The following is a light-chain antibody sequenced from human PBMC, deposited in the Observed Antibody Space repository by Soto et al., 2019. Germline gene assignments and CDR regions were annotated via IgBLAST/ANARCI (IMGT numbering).Light chain of an antibody. V-gene: IGLV2-11*01. CDR2: DVS. CDR1: SSDVGGYNF. Sequence: QSALTQPRSVSGSPGQSVTISCTGTSSDVGGYNFVSWYQHHPGKAPKLMIYDVSKRPSGVPDRFSGSQSGNTASLTISGLQAEDEDDYYCCSFAGSYTFDVFGTGTKLTVL. J-gene: IGLJ1*01. CDR3: CSFAGSYTFDV.